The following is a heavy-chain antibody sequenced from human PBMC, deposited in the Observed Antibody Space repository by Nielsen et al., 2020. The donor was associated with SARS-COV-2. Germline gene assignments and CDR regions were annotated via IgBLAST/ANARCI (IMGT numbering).Heavy chain of an antibody. CDR1: GFTFSSYS. CDR3: ARVDPAHPFDY. V-gene: IGHV3-21*01. CDR2: ISSSSSYI. J-gene: IGHJ4*02. Sequence: GESLKISCAASGFTFSSYSMNWVRQAPGKGLEWVSSISSSSSYIYYADSVKGRFTISRDNATNSLYLQMNSLRAEDTAVYYCARVDPAHPFDYWGQGTLVTVSS.